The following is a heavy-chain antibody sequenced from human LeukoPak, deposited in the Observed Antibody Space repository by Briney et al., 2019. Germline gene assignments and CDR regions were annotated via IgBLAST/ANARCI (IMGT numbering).Heavy chain of an antibody. CDR3: ARVPEATPGHFDY. CDR1: GYTFTGYY. CDR2: INPNSGGT. V-gene: IGHV1-2*02. Sequence: GASVKVSCKASGYTFTGYYMHWVRQAPGQGLEWTGWINPNSGGTNYAQKFQGRVTMTRDTSISTAYMELSRLRSDDTAVYYCARVPEATPGHFDYWGQGTLVTVSS. J-gene: IGHJ4*02.